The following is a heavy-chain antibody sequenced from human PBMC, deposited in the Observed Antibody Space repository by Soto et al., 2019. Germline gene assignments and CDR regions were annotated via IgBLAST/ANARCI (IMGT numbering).Heavy chain of an antibody. CDR3: ARSPATGTVDL. J-gene: IGHJ4*01. Sequence: EVHLVESGGDLVQPGGSLRISCAASGFTFSAYWMSWVRQAPGKGLEWVANINQDGSEKYYVDAVKGRFTISRDNTKNSLYLQMSGLRAEDTAVFYCARSPATGTVDLWGQGTLVIVSS. V-gene: IGHV3-7*01. D-gene: IGHD6-13*01. CDR1: GFTFSAYW. CDR2: INQDGSEK.